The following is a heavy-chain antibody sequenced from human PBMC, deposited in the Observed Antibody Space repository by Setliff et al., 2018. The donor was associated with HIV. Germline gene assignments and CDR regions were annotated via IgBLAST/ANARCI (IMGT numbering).Heavy chain of an antibody. CDR2: IIPIFGTA. D-gene: IGHD3-3*01. J-gene: IGHJ4*02. CDR1: GGTFSSYA. Sequence: SVKVSCKASGGTFSSYAISWVRQAPGQGLEWMGGIIPIFGTANYAQKFQGRVTITADESTSTAYMELSSLRSEDTAVYYCATDLPDGRGGYYIGGCWGQGTLVTVSS. V-gene: IGHV1-69*13. CDR3: ATDLPDGRGGYYIGGC.